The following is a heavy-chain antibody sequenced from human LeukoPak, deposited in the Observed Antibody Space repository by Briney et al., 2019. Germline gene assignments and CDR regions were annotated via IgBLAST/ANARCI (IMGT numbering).Heavy chain of an antibody. V-gene: IGHV3-21*01. CDR2: ISVRSNYR. CDR3: VRLRRNSDRSGYYYYYDY. Sequence: GGSLRLSCAASGYTFSDFSVNWARQAPGKGLEWVSSISVRSNYRYYADSVRGRFTISRDDARDSLFLQMNSLRAEDTAVYFCVRLRRNSDRSGYYYYYDYWGQGTLVTVSS. J-gene: IGHJ4*02. CDR1: GYTFSDFS. D-gene: IGHD3-22*01.